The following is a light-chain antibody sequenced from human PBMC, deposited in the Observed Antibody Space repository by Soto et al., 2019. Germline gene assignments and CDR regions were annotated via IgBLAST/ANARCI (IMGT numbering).Light chain of an antibody. Sequence: QSALTQPASVSGSLGQSITITCTGSSSDVGGYNFVSWYQQHPGKAPRILISEVTKRPSGVSDRFSGSKSGNTASLTISGLQADDEADYHCSSYPDTTTLGVVFGGGTKMTVL. J-gene: IGLJ3*02. CDR1: SSDVGGYNF. CDR2: EVT. CDR3: SSYPDTTTLGVV. V-gene: IGLV2-14*01.